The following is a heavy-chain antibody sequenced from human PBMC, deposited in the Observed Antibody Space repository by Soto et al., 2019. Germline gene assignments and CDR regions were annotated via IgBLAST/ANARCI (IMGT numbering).Heavy chain of an antibody. CDR3: ARERILTGPDAFDI. D-gene: IGHD3-9*01. J-gene: IGHJ3*02. CDR2: IKQDGSEK. V-gene: IGHV3-7*01. Sequence: EVQLVESGGGLVQPGGSLRLSCAASGFTFSSYWMSWVRQAPGKGLEWVANIKQDGSEKYYVDSVKGRFTISRDNAKNSLYLQMNSLRAEDTAVYYCARERILTGPDAFDIWGQGTMVTVSS. CDR1: GFTFSSYW.